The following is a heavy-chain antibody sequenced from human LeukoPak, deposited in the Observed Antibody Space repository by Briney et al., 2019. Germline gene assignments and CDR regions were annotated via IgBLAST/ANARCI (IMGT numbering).Heavy chain of an antibody. CDR1: GFTFSTYN. D-gene: IGHD6-13*01. CDR3: ARAEAAGGAFDY. V-gene: IGHV3-21*01. CDR2: ISIIGSYI. J-gene: IGHJ4*02. Sequence: GGSLRLSCAASGFTFSTYNMNWVRQAPGKGLEWVSSISIIGSYIYYADSVKGRFTISGDNAKNSLYLQMNSLRAEDTAVYYCARAEAAGGAFDYWGQGTLVTVSS.